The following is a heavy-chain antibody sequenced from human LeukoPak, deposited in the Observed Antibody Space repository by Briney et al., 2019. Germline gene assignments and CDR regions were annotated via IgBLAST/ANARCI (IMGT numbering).Heavy chain of an antibody. D-gene: IGHD3-22*01. V-gene: IGHV3-21*01. CDR3: ARAPNYYDSSGYPYWFDP. J-gene: IGHJ5*02. CDR2: ISSSSSYI. CDR1: GFTFSSYS. Sequence: GGSLRLSCAASGFTFSSYSMNWVRQAPGKGLEWVSSISSSSSYIYYADSVKGRFTISRDNAKNSLYLQMNSLRAEDTAVYYCARAPNYYDSSGYPYWFDPWGQGTLVTVSS.